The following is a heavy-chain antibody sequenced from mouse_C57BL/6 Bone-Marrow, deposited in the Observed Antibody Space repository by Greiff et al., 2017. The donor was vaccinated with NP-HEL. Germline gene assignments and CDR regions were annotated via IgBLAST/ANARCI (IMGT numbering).Heavy chain of an antibody. CDR3: TTSGSSPYDMDY. J-gene: IGHJ4*01. Sequence: VQLKQSGAELVRPGASVKLSCTVSGFNIKDDYMHWVKQRPEQGLEWIGWIDPENGDTEYASKFQGKATITAATSSNTAYLQLRSLTSEDTAVYYCTTSGSSPYDMDYWGQGTSVTVSS. CDR2: IDPENGDT. D-gene: IGHD1-1*01. V-gene: IGHV14-4*01. CDR1: GFNIKDDY.